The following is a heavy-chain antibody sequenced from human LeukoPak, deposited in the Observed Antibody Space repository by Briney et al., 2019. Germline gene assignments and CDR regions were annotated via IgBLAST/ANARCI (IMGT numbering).Heavy chain of an antibody. J-gene: IGHJ5*02. D-gene: IGHD3-22*01. CDR3: AVSGDSSGYYRNNNWFDP. CDR1: GGSISSYY. CDR2: IYTSGST. V-gene: IGHV4-4*07. Sequence: SETLSLTCAVSGGSISSYYWSWIRQPAGKGLEWIGRIYTSGSTNYNPSLKSRVTMSVDTSKNQFSLKLSSVTAADTAVYYCAVSGDSSGYYRNNNWFDPWGQGTLVTVFS.